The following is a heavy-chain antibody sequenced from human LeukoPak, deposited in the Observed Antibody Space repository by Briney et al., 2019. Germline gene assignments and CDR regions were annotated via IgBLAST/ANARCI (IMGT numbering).Heavy chain of an antibody. D-gene: IGHD5-12*01. J-gene: IGHJ4*02. CDR1: GFTFSSYS. CDR3: ARAYSGYDYQGRPTNFDY. Sequence: GGSLRLSCAASGFTFSSYSMNWVRQAPGKGLEWVSSISSSSSYIYYADSVKGRFTISGDNAKNSLYLQMNSLRAEDTAVYYCARAYSGYDYQGRPTNFDYWGQGTLVTVSS. V-gene: IGHV3-21*01. CDR2: ISSSSSYI.